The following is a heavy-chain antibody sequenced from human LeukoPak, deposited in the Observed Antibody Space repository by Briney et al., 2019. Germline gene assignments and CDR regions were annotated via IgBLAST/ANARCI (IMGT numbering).Heavy chain of an antibody. D-gene: IGHD2-2*02. CDR3: ARRYTASPGERFDY. V-gene: IGHV4-59*08. CDR2: IYSSGNT. J-gene: IGHJ4*02. CDR1: GGSISTYY. Sequence: SETLSLTCTVSGGSISTYYWTWIRQPPGKGLEWIGYIYSSGNTNYNPSLSSRVTISLDTSKNQFSLMLRSLTAADTAVYYCARRYTASPGERFDYWGQGILDTVSS.